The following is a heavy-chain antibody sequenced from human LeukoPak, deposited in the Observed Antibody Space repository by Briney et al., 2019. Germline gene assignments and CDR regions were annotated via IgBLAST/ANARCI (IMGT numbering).Heavy chain of an antibody. J-gene: IGHJ3*02. D-gene: IGHD6-13*01. Sequence: ASVKVSCKASGYTFTSYDINWVRQAPGQGLEWMGWISAYNGNTNYAQKLQGRVTMTTDTSTSTAYMELRSLRSDDTAVYYCAREYSSSWYGAFDIWGQGTMVTVSS. CDR1: GYTFTSYD. CDR2: ISAYNGNT. V-gene: IGHV1-18*01. CDR3: AREYSSSWYGAFDI.